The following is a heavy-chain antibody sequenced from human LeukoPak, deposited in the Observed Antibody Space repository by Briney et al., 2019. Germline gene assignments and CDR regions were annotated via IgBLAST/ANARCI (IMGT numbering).Heavy chain of an antibody. CDR3: AKSSGRYSYDARFDAFDI. D-gene: IGHD5-18*01. V-gene: IGHV3-21*01. J-gene: IGHJ3*02. CDR1: GFTFSSYS. CDR2: ISSSSSYI. Sequence: GGSLRLSCAASGFTFSSYSMNWVRQAPGKGLEWVSSISSSSSYIYYADSVKGRFTISRDSAKNSLYLQMNSLRAEDTAVYYCAKSSGRYSYDARFDAFDIWGQGTMVTVSS.